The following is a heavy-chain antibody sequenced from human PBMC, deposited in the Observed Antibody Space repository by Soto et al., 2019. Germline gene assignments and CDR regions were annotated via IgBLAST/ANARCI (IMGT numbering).Heavy chain of an antibody. J-gene: IGHJ6*02. Sequence: GSLTLSCAASGVTVTSDEMNWICHAPSKGLEWVSYIGSSGSTIYYADSVKGRFTISRDNAKNSLYLQMNSLRAEDTAVYYCARDGPDIVVVPAANKPPHYYYGMDVWGQGTTVTVSS. V-gene: IGHV3-48*03. CDR2: IGSSGSTI. CDR3: ARDGPDIVVVPAANKPPHYYYGMDV. D-gene: IGHD2-2*01. CDR1: GVTVTSDE.